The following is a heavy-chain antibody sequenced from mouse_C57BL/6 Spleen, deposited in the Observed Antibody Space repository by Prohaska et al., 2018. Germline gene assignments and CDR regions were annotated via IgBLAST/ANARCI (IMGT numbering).Heavy chain of an antibody. J-gene: IGHJ2*01. CDR2: ISYDGSN. V-gene: IGHV3-6*01. CDR1: GYSITSGYY. CDR3: AREEEGLDY. Sequence: DVQLQESGPGLVKPSQSLSLTCSVTGYSITSGYYWNWIRQFPGNKLEWMGYISYDGSNNYNPSLKNRISITRDTSKNQFFLKLNSVTTEDTATYYCAREEEGLDYWGQGTTLTVSS.